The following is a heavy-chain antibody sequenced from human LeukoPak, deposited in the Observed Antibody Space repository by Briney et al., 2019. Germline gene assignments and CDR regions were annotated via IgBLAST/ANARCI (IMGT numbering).Heavy chain of an antibody. D-gene: IGHD3-9*01. J-gene: IGHJ6*02. Sequence: GGSLRLSCAASGFIVSDNYMRWVRQAPGKGLEWVSTITSTGDSTYYADSVKGRFTISRDNSKNTLYLQMNSLRAEDTAVYYCAKVLRYFMDVWGQGTTVTVSS. CDR1: GFIVSDNY. V-gene: IGHV3-23*01. CDR2: ITSTGDST. CDR3: AKVLRYFMDV.